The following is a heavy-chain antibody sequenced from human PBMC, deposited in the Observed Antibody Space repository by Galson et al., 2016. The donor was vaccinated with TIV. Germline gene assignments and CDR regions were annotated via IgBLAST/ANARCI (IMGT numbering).Heavy chain of an antibody. J-gene: IGHJ4*02. D-gene: IGHD2-15*01. Sequence: ASGQGLEWMGGILPSSGATNYAQKFQDRVTMTTDKSTSTVYMELSSLSSEDTAVYFCARDIPCGGSCYFFDDWGQGTLVTVSS. CDR3: ARDIPCGGSCYFFDD. V-gene: IGHV1-69*05. CDR2: ILPSSGAT.